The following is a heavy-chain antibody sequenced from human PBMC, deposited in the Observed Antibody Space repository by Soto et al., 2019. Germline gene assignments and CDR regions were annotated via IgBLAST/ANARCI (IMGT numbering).Heavy chain of an antibody. D-gene: IGHD3-3*01. CDR2: IWYDGSNK. J-gene: IGHJ6*02. CDR1: GFTFSSYG. CDR3: AREGGGHVRFGPTDYYYYGMDV. V-gene: IGHV3-33*01. Sequence: QVQLVESGGGVVQPGRSLRLSCAASGFTFSSYGMHWVRQAPGKGLEWLAVIWYDGSNKYYADSVKGRFTISRDNSKNTLYLQINSLRAEDTAVYYCAREGGGHVRFGPTDYYYYGMDVWGQGTTVTVSS.